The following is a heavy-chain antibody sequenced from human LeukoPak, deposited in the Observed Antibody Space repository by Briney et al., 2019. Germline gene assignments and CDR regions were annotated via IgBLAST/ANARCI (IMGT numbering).Heavy chain of an antibody. CDR3: ARDREMATRLHDAFDF. V-gene: IGHV3-30*02. D-gene: IGHD5-24*01. CDR1: GFTFSSYG. CDR2: IQYDGSNE. J-gene: IGHJ3*01. Sequence: GGSLRLSCAASGFTFSSYGMHWVRQAPGKGLEWVAYIQYDGSNEQYADSVKGRFSISRDSSKNILYLQMNSLRAEGTAVYYCARDREMATRLHDAFDFWGQGTMVTVSS.